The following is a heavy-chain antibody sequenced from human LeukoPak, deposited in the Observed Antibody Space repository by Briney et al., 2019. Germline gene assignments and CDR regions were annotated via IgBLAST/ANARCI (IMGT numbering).Heavy chain of an antibody. CDR1: GYTFTKFA. D-gene: IGHD3-16*01. CDR2: IKPNSGGT. CDR3: ARDTSPTMITSGFDY. J-gene: IGHJ4*02. Sequence: ASVKVSCKGSGYTFTKFAISGVQPAPGQGVEGMGWIKPNSGGTNYAQNFQGRVTMTRDTSITTAYMEVSSLRSDDTAVYYCARDTSPTMITSGFDYWGQGTLVTVSS. V-gene: IGHV1-2*02.